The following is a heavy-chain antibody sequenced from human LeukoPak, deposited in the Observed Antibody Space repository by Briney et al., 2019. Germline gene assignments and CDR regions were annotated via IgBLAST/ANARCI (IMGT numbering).Heavy chain of an antibody. Sequence: GGSLRLSCAASGFTFSSYAMSWVRQAPGKGLEWVSAISASVGSTYHADSVKGRFTISRDNSKNTVNLQMNSLRGEDPVVYFCVKVGGSGYYPDIWGQRTMVTVSS. J-gene: IGHJ3*02. V-gene: IGHV3-23*01. CDR3: VKVGGSGYYPDI. D-gene: IGHD3-22*01. CDR1: GFTFSSYA. CDR2: ISASVGST.